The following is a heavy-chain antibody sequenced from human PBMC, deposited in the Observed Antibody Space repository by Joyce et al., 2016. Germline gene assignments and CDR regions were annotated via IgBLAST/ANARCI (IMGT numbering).Heavy chain of an antibody. J-gene: IGHJ4*02. Sequence: QVQLQQWGAGLLKPSETLSLTCAVSGGPFRGFFWTWVRQPPGKGLEGIGDINNSGVTNYNPSLKTRVTFSVDTSKNQFSLKLTSLSAADTAVYYCARSQWLAPLMYWGQGTPVTVSS. V-gene: IGHV4-34*01. CDR3: ARSQWLAPLMY. D-gene: IGHD6-19*01. CDR2: INNSGVT. CDR1: GGPFRGFF.